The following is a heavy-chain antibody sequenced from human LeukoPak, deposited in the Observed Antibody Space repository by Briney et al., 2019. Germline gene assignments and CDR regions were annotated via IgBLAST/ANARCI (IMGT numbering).Heavy chain of an antibody. CDR1: GFTFSSYS. CDR2: ITGTSDPI. V-gene: IGHV3-48*04. Sequence: GGSLRLSCEASGFTFSSYSMNWVRQAPGKGLEWISYITGTSDPIFYAESVKGRFTISRDNAKNLLYLEMNSLRAEDTAVYYCVRESIRGTRDFDYWGQGTLVTVSS. J-gene: IGHJ4*02. D-gene: IGHD2-21*01. CDR3: VRESIRGTRDFDY.